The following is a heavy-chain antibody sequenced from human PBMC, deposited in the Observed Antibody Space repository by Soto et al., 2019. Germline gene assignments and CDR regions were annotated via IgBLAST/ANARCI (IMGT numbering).Heavy chain of an antibody. CDR3: ARGRLELRFLESDSTLYFDY. CDR2: INHSGST. J-gene: IGHJ4*02. V-gene: IGHV4-34*01. Sequence: QVQLQQWGAGLLKPSETLSLTCAVYGGSFSGYYWSWIRQPPGKGLEWIGEINHSGSTNYNPSLKSRVTISVDTSKNQFSLKLSSVTAADTAVYYCARGRLELRFLESDSTLYFDYWGQGTLVTVSS. D-gene: IGHD3-3*01. CDR1: GGSFSGYY.